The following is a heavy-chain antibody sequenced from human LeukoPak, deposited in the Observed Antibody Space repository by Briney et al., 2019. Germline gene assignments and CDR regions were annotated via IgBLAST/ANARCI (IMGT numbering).Heavy chain of an antibody. D-gene: IGHD3-22*01. CDR3: ARVGDYYDSSGVQGYFDY. J-gene: IGHJ4*02. Sequence: SETLSLTCTVSGGSVSSGSYYWSWIRQPPGKGLEWIGYIYYSGSTNYNPSLKSRVTISVDTSKNQSSLKLSSVTAADTAVYYCARVGDYYDSSGVQGYFDYWGQGTLVTVSS. CDR2: IYYSGST. V-gene: IGHV4-61*01. CDR1: GGSVSSGSYY.